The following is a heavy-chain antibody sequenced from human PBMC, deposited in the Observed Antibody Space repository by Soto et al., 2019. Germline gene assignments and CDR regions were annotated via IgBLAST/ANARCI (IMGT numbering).Heavy chain of an antibody. J-gene: IGHJ4*02. CDR1: GFNFKKFA. CDR2: ISCCGGST. V-gene: IGHV3-23*01. CDR3: AKADGEQWLLPHLDK. D-gene: IGHD6-19*01. Sequence: EVQLLESGGGVVQPGGSLRLSCVASGFNFKKFAMSWVRQAPGEGLEWVSGISCCGGSTSYADSVKGRFSIARDDSTTTLSLQMNNLRVEATAQYYCAKADGEQWLLPHLDKWGQGTLVTVS.